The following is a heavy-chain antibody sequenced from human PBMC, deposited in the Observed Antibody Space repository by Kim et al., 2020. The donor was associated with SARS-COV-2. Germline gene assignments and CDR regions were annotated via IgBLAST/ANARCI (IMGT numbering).Heavy chain of an antibody. CDR3: ATSISRRRGMDV. J-gene: IGHJ6*02. D-gene: IGHD6-6*01. V-gene: IGHV1-24*01. Sequence: IYAQKFQGRVTMTEDTSTDTAYMELSSLRSEDTAVYYCATSISRRRGMDVWGQGTTVTVSS.